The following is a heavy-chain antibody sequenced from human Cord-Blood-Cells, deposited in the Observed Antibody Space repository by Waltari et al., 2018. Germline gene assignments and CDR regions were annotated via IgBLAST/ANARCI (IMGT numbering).Heavy chain of an antibody. CDR1: YY. CDR2: IYHSGST. J-gene: IGHJ4*02. V-gene: IGHV4-38-2*01. D-gene: IGHD5-12*01. Sequence: YYWGWIRQPPGKGLEWIGSIYHSGSTYYNPSLKSRVTISVDTSKNQFSLKLSSVTAADTAVYYCARSGDIVATIDYWGQGTLVTVSS. CDR3: ARSGDIVATIDY.